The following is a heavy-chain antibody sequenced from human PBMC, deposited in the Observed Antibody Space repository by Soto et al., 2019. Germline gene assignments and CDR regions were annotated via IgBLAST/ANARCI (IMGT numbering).Heavy chain of an antibody. CDR1: GDTFSDYY. CDR3: ARGGHVVVVTAALDY. D-gene: IGHD2-21*02. V-gene: IGHV1-46*01. J-gene: IGHJ4*02. Sequence: QVQLMQSGAEVKKPGASVKVSCKASGDTFSDYYIHWVRQAPGQGLEWMGTVNPSGGHTTYSQHFLGRGTXTRXXSXGTLHMELTSLTSEDTAVYYCARGGHVVVVTAALDYWGQGTLVTVSS. CDR2: VNPSGGHT.